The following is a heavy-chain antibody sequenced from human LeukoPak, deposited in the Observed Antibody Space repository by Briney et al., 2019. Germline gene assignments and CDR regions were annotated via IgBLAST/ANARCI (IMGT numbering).Heavy chain of an antibody. CDR3: ARGRSSWYDLDY. D-gene: IGHD6-13*01. CDR1: GYTFTGYY. J-gene: IGHJ4*02. V-gene: IGHV1-2*06. Sequence: ASVKVSCKAAGYTFTGYYMFWVRQAPGQGLEWMGRINPNSGGTNYAQKFQGRVTMTRDTSISTAYMELSRLRSDDTAVYYCARGRSSWYDLDYWGQGTLVTVSS. CDR2: INPNSGGT.